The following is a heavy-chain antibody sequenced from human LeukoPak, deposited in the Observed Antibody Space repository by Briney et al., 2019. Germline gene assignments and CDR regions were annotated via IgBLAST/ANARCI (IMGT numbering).Heavy chain of an antibody. Sequence: SETLSLTCTVSGVSISSYCWTWIRQPPGEGLEWSGYIYYGGSTNYNPSLNSRVTISVDTSRNQFSLKLSSVTAADTALYYCARALQPGVYAFDIWGQGTMVTVSS. D-gene: IGHD6-13*01. CDR1: GVSISSYC. CDR2: IYYGGST. J-gene: IGHJ3*02. V-gene: IGHV4-59*01. CDR3: ARALQPGVYAFDI.